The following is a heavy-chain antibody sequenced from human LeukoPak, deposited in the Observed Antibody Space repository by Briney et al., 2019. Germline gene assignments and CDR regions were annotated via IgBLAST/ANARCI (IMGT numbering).Heavy chain of an antibody. Sequence: AGGSLRLSCAASGFTFSNYWMSWVRQAPGKGLEWVANIKQDGSEKYYVDSVKGRFTISRDNAKNSLYLQMNSQRAEDTAVYYCARDLYYYDSSGYYPYWGQGTLVTVSS. D-gene: IGHD3-22*01. CDR1: GFTFSNYW. CDR2: IKQDGSEK. J-gene: IGHJ4*02. CDR3: ARDLYYYDSSGYYPY. V-gene: IGHV3-7*01.